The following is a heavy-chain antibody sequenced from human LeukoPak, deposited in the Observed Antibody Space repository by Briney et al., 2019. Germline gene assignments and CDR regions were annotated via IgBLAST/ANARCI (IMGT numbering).Heavy chain of an antibody. CDR2: ISAYNGNT. D-gene: IGHD6-13*01. J-gene: IGHJ4*02. V-gene: IGHV1-18*01. CDR1: GYTFTSYG. CDR3: ARDLGFTYSRSSAY. Sequence: ASVKVSCKASGYTFTSYGISWGRQAPGQGLEWMGWISAYNGNTNYAQKLQGRVTMTTDTSTSTAYMELRSLRSDDTAVYYCARDLGFTYSRSSAYWGQGTLVTVSS.